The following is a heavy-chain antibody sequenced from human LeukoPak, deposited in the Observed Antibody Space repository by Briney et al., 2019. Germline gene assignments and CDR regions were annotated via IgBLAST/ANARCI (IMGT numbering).Heavy chain of an antibody. CDR2: ISTSNGNT. Sequence: ASVRASCKASRYTFSKYGFNGVPQAPGQGLEWMGWISTSNGNTNCAQKFQGRVTVTTDTATSTAYMELRSLTSDDTAVYYCARDPDLGSGWFDYWGQGTLVTASS. CDR3: ARDPDLGSGWFDY. CDR1: RYTFSKYG. D-gene: IGHD6-19*01. J-gene: IGHJ4*02. V-gene: IGHV1-18*01.